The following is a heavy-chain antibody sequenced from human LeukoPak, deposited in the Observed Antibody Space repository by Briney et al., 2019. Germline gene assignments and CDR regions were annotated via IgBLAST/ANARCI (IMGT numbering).Heavy chain of an antibody. CDR3: ARDFRGDILTGSYKGGHFDF. D-gene: IGHD3-9*01. V-gene: IGHV3-66*01. CDR1: GFSVSHNY. Sequence: GGSLRLSCAASGFSVSHNYVSGVRQAPGEGLEWGSVIYSRDSTYYADSVKRIFTISRDNSKNPVYLQMRSLRADDTAVYYCARDFRGDILTGSYKGGHFDFWGRGTLVTVSS. J-gene: IGHJ2*01. CDR2: IYSRDST.